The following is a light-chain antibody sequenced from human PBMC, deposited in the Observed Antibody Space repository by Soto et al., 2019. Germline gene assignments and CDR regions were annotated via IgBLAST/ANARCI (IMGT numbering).Light chain of an antibody. J-gene: IGKJ4*01. Sequence: DIVLTKSPGTLSLSPGERAALSCGASQSGSNNFLAWYQQRPGQATRLLISGASSRATGVPDRFSGSGSGTDFTLTITRVEPEDFAVYYCRQYGSSPLTFGGGTKVQIK. V-gene: IGKV3-20*01. CDR3: RQYGSSPLT. CDR2: GAS. CDR1: QSGSNNF.